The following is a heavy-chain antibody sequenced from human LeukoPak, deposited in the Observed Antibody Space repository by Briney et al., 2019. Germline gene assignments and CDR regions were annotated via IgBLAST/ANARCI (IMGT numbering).Heavy chain of an antibody. CDR2: VLSDGGTT. D-gene: IGHD3-22*01. Sequence: GGSLRLSCVASGFTFISKAMSWVRQAPGKGLEWVSGVLSDGGTTYYADSVKGRFTISRDNSRNTLYLQMNSLRAEDTAVYSCAKMGAYRRKYYDSSGYADYWGQGTLVTVSS. J-gene: IGHJ4*02. CDR1: GFTFISKA. CDR3: AKMGAYRRKYYDSSGYADY. V-gene: IGHV3-23*01.